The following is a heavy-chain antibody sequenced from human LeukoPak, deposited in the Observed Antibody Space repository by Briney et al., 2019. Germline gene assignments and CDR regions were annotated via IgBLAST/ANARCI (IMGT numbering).Heavy chain of an antibody. CDR3: GKHDSASDY. CDR2: TRSDGSGE. Sequence: PGGSLRLSCAASGFTFSNYAMSWVRQAPGKGLEWVAFTRSDGSGEYYTDSVKGRFTISRDNSKNTLYLQMNSLRVEDTAVYYCGKHDSASDYWGQGTLVTVSS. D-gene: IGHD1-26*01. CDR1: GFTFSNYA. J-gene: IGHJ4*02. V-gene: IGHV3-30*02.